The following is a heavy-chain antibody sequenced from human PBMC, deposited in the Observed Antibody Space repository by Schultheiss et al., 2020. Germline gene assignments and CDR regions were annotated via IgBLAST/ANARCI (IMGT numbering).Heavy chain of an antibody. J-gene: IGHJ4*02. D-gene: IGHD3-16*02. V-gene: IGHV1-69*01. CDR2: IIPIFGTA. Sequence: SVKVSCKASGGTFSSYAISWVRQAPGQGLEWMGGIIPIFGTANYAQKFQGRVTITADESTSTAYMELSSLRSEDTAVYYCARGVAFGGVIAARGGFDYWGQGTLVTGSS. CDR3: ARGVAFGGVIAARGGFDY. CDR1: GGTFSSYA.